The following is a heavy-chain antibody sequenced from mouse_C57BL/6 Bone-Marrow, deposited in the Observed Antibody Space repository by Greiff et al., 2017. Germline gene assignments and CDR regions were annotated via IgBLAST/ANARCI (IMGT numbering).Heavy chain of an antibody. D-gene: IGHD1-1*01. CDR1: GFSLTSYG. CDR2: IWSGGST. Sequence: QVQLKESGPGLVQPSQSLSITCTVSGFSLTSYGVHWVRQSPGKGLEWLGVIWSGGSTDYNAAFISRLSISKDNSKSQVFFKRNSLQADDTAIYYCAREYYGSSYWYFDVWGTGTTVTVSS. J-gene: IGHJ1*03. V-gene: IGHV2-2*01. CDR3: AREYYGSSYWYFDV.